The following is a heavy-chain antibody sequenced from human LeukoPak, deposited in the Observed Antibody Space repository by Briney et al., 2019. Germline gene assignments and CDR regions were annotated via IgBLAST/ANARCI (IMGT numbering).Heavy chain of an antibody. Sequence: GGSPRLSCAASGFTFSSYGMHWVRQAPGTGVEGVAFIQFDGNGEYYADSVKGRFTISRDNSKNTLFLQMHSLSPEDTALYYCARGLGYYSDYWGQGTLVTVSS. V-gene: IGHV3-30*02. CDR3: ARGLGYYSDY. D-gene: IGHD1-26*01. CDR2: IQFDGNGE. CDR1: GFTFSSYG. J-gene: IGHJ4*02.